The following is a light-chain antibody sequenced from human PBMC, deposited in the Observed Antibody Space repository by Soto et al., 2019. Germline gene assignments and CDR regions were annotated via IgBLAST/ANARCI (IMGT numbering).Light chain of an antibody. CDR2: EGS. CDR1: SSDVGSYDL. J-gene: IGLJ1*01. V-gene: IGLV2-23*01. CDR3: CSYADIATYV. Sequence: QSVLTQPASVSGSPGQSITISCTGTSSDVGSYDLVSWYQQRPGKGPKLIIYEGSKRPSRISDRFSGSKSGNTASLTISGLQSEDEADYFCCSYADIATYVFGGGTKVTVL.